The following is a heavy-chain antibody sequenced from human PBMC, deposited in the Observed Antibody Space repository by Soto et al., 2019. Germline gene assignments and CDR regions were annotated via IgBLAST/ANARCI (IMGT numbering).Heavy chain of an antibody. D-gene: IGHD1-26*01. CDR2: ISGSGGST. CDR1: GFTFSSYA. Sequence: GCLRGSFAASGFTFSSYAMSWVRQAPGKGLEWVSAISGSGGSTYYADSVKGRFTISRDNSKKTLYLQMNSLRAEDTAVYYCDFLLGNGMDVWGQGTTVTVS. CDR3: DFLLGNGMDV. J-gene: IGHJ6*02. V-gene: IGHV3-23*01.